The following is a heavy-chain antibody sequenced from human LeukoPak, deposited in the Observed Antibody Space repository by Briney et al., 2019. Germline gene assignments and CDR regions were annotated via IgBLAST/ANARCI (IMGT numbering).Heavy chain of an antibody. CDR2: VNHSGST. D-gene: IGHD5-12*01. CDR1: GGSFSGYY. J-gene: IGHJ4*02. CDR3: ARTTRGDSGYGD. V-gene: IGHV4-34*01. Sequence: SETLSLTCAVYGGSFSGYYWSWIRQPPGKGLEWIGEVNHSGSTNYNPSLKSRVTISVGTSKNQFSLKLSSVTAADTAVYYCARTTRGDSGYGDWGQGTLVTVSS.